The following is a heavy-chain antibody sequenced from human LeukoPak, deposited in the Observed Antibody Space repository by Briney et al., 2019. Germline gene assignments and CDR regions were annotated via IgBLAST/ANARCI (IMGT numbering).Heavy chain of an antibody. V-gene: IGHV3-21*01. CDR2: ISSSSSYI. CDR1: GVSFSGYY. CDR3: ARVYDFWSGYYRSNYYYYMDV. D-gene: IGHD3-3*01. Sequence: ETLSLTCAVYGVSFSGYYWSWIRQAPGKGLEWVSSISSSSSYIYYADSVKGRFTISRDNAKNSLYLQMNSLRAEDTAVYYCARVYDFWSGYYRSNYYYYMDVWGKGTTVTVSS. J-gene: IGHJ6*03.